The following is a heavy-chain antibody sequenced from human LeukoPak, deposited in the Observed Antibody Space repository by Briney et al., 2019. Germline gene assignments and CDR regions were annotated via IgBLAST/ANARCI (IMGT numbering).Heavy chain of an antibody. D-gene: IGHD5-12*01. Sequence: PSETLSLTCAVYGGSFGGYYWSWIRQPPGKGLEWIGEINHSGSTNYNPSLKSRVTISVDTSKNQFSLKLSTVTAADTAVYYCARGGLEYYFDYWGQGTLVTVSS. CDR3: ARGGLEYYFDY. V-gene: IGHV4-34*01. CDR2: INHSGST. J-gene: IGHJ4*02. CDR1: GGSFGGYY.